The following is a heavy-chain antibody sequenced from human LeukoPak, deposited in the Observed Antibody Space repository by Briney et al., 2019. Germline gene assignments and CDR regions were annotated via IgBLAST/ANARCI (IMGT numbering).Heavy chain of an antibody. V-gene: IGHV1-69*04. D-gene: IGHD3-9*01. Sequence: SVKVSCKASGGTFSSYAISWVRQAPGQGLEWMGRIIPILGIANYAQKFQGRVTITADKSTSTAYMELSSLRSDDTAVYYCARATGGDILTGYWVYWGQGTLVTVSS. CDR2: IIPILGIA. J-gene: IGHJ4*02. CDR1: GGTFSSYA. CDR3: ARATGGDILTGYWVY.